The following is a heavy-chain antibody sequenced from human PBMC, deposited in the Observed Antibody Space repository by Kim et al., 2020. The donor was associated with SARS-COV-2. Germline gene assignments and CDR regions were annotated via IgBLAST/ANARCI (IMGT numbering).Heavy chain of an antibody. J-gene: IGHJ6*02. CDR3: ARWCSSTSCYPYYYYGMDV. Sequence: ASVKVSCKASGYTFTGYYMHWVRQAPGQGLEWMGRINPNSGGTNYAQKFQGRVTMTRDTSISTAYMELSRLRSDDTAVYYCARWCSSTSCYPYYYYGMDVWGQGTTVTVSS. CDR1: GYTFTGYY. D-gene: IGHD2-2*01. V-gene: IGHV1-2*06. CDR2: INPNSGGT.